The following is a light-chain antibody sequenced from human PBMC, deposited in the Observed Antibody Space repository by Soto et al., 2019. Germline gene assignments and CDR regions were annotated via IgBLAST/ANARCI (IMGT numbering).Light chain of an antibody. Sequence: DIVMTQSPDSLAVSLGERATINCKSSQSVLYNANNKNYLTWYQQKPGQPPKLLIYWASTRASGVPDRFSGSGSGTDFTLTISSLQAEDVAVYYCQQYYSTPYTFGQGTKLEIK. V-gene: IGKV4-1*01. J-gene: IGKJ2*01. CDR1: QSVLYNANNKNY. CDR3: QQYYSTPYT. CDR2: WAS.